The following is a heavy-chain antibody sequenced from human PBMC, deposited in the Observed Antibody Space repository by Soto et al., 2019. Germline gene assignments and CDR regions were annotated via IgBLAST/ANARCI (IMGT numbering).Heavy chain of an antibody. D-gene: IGHD1-20*01. CDR2: ISGSDGST. J-gene: IGHJ6*03. V-gene: IGHV3-23*01. Sequence: EVQLLESGGGLVQPGGSLRLSCAASGFSFDRYAMNWVRQAPGKGLEWVSTISGSDGSTYYADSVKGRFTTSRDNSKTTLFLQLNSLRAEDTAVYYCAKDRRYNWNDDSHRFYYDMDVWGKGTRISVSS. CDR3: AKDRRYNWNDDSHRFYYDMDV. CDR1: GFSFDRYA.